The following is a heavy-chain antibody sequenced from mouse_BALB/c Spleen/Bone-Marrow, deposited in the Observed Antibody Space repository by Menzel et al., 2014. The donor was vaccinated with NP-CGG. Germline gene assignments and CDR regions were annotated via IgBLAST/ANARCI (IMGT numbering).Heavy chain of an antibody. CDR1: GFTLSSYG. D-gene: IGHD2-1*01. CDR3: VRGDYGNYVDYFDF. Sequence: VQLKESGGGLVQPGGSLKLSCAASGFTLSSYGMSWVRQTPDKRLELVATINSNGGSTYYPDSVKGRFTISRDTAKNTLYLQMSSLKSEETAMYYCVRGDYGNYVDYFDFWGQGTTLTVSS. J-gene: IGHJ2*01. CDR2: INSNGGST. V-gene: IGHV5-6-3*01.